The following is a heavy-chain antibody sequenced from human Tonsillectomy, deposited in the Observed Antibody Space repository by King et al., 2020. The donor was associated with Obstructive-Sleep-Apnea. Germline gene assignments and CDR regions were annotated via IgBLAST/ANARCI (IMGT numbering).Heavy chain of an antibody. CDR2: SRSKVNSYTT. J-gene: IGHJ3*02. CDR3: AKAVGRFSDDAFEN. CDR1: GFTMSDHY. D-gene: IGHD3-3*01. V-gene: IGHV3-72*01. Sequence: VQLVESGGGLVQPGGSLRLSCVGSGFTMSDHYMDWVRQAPGRGLEWVGRSRSKVNSYTTAYAASVRGRFTVSRDDSGNLLYLQMNSLKSEDTAVYFCAKAVGRFSDDAFENWGQGAMVTVSS.